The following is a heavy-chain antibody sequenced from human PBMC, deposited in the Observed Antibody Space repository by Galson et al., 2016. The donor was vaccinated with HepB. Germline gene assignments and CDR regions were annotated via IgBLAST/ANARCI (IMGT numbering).Heavy chain of an antibody. CDR3: AKDDFEYYDYIWGSHGEFGY. Sequence: SLRLSCAASGFTFSNYAMSWVRQAPGKGLEWVSAVSGRGDSTYYADSVKGRFTISRDNSKNTLYLQMNSLRAEDTALYYCAKDDFEYYDYIWGSHGEFGYWGQGTLVTVSS. D-gene: IGHD3-16*01. CDR2: VSGRGDST. J-gene: IGHJ4*02. V-gene: IGHV3-23*01. CDR1: GFTFSNYA.